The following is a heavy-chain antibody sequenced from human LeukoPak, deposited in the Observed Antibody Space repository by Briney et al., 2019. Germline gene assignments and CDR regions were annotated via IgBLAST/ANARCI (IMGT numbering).Heavy chain of an antibody. CDR2: ISGSGGST. D-gene: IGHD5-12*01. J-gene: IGHJ4*02. CDR1: GFTFSSYA. CDR3: AKSGGYNSRYYFDY. V-gene: IGHV3-23*01. Sequence: PGGSLRLSCAASGFTFSSYAMSWVRQAPGKGLEWVSAISGSGGSTYYADSVKGRFTISRDNSRNTLYLQMNSLRAEDTAVYYCAKSGGYNSRYYFDYWGQGTLVTVSS.